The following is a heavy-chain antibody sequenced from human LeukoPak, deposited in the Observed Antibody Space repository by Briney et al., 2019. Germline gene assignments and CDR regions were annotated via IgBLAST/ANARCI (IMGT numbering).Heavy chain of an antibody. Sequence: GGSLRLSCAASGFTFSGYAMHWVRQAPGKGLEYVSAISNDGRSRYYANSVKGRFTISRDNAKNSLYLQMNSLRAEDTAVYYCARAITMIVVAPGYWGQGTLVTVSS. V-gene: IGHV3-64*01. CDR2: ISNDGRSR. J-gene: IGHJ4*02. D-gene: IGHD3-22*01. CDR1: GFTFSGYA. CDR3: ARAITMIVVAPGY.